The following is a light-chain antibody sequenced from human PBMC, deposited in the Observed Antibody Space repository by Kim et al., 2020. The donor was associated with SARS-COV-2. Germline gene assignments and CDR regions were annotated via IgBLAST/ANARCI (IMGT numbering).Light chain of an antibody. CDR2: AAS. CDR1: QSISSH. V-gene: IGKV1-39*01. J-gene: IGKJ3*01. CDR3: LQSYITPFT. Sequence: DIQMTQSPSSLSASVGDRFTITCRTTQSISSHLNWYQQKPGRAPKLLISAASTLQGGVPSRFSGSGSETDFTLTISSLQPEDFATYFCLQSYITPFTFGPGTKVDIK.